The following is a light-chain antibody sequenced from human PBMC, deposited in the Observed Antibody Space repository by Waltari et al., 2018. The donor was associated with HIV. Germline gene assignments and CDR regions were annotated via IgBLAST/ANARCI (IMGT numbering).Light chain of an antibody. CDR2: KVS. CDR3: MQGTHFLS. CDR1: QSLESTDGNTY. Sequence: DVVMTQTPVSLPVTLGQSVSVSCKSNQSLESTDGNTYLNWFHLRPGHPPRRLIYKVSNRDSGVPDRFGGSGSGTTFTLNITAVEAADVGIYFCMQGTHFLSFGGGTKVE. J-gene: IGKJ4*01. V-gene: IGKV2-30*01.